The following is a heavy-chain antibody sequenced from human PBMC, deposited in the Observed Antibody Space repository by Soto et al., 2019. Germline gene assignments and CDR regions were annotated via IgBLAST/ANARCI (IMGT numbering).Heavy chain of an antibody. D-gene: IGHD2-15*01. CDR2: INPSGGST. Sequence: QVQLVQSGAEVKKPGASVKVSCKASGHTFTSYYMHWVRQAPGQGLEWMGIINPSGGSTSYAEKYQGRVTMTRDTSTSTVYMELSSLRSEDTAVYYCARDRAVVPVGWNDYWGQGTLVTVSS. V-gene: IGHV1-46*01. CDR1: GHTFTSYY. CDR3: ARDRAVVPVGWNDY. J-gene: IGHJ4*02.